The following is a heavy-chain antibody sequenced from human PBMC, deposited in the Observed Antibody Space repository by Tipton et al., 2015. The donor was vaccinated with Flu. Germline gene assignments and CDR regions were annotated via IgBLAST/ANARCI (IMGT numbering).Heavy chain of an antibody. CDR2: IWYDGSNK. Sequence: QLVQSGGGVVQPGRSLRLSCAASGFTFSSYGMHWVRQAPGKGLEWVAVIWYDGSNKYYADSVKGRFTISRDNSKNTLYLQMNSLRAEDTAVYYCARGLVGSATHYFDYWGQGTLVTVSS. CDR3: ARGLVGSATHYFDY. CDR1: GFTFSSYG. J-gene: IGHJ4*02. D-gene: IGHD2-21*01. V-gene: IGHV3-33*01.